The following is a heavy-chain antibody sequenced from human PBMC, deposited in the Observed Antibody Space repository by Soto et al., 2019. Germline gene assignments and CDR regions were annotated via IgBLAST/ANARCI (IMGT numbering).Heavy chain of an antibody. CDR1: GFTFSSYG. Sequence: GGSLRLSCAASGFTFSSYGMHWVRQAPGKGVEWVADIWYDGSNKYYADSVKGRFTIPRDNSKNTLYLQMNSLRAEDTAVYYCARDEIAAAGLLYYFDYWGQGTLVTVSS. CDR3: ARDEIAAAGLLYYFDY. J-gene: IGHJ4*02. V-gene: IGHV3-33*01. CDR2: IWYDGSNK. D-gene: IGHD6-13*01.